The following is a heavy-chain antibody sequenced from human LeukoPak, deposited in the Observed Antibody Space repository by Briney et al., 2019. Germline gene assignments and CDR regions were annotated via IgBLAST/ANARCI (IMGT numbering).Heavy chain of an antibody. CDR2: ISAYNGNT. CDR3: ATVITMVRGLMQYFDY. Sequence: ASVKVSCKASGYTFTSYGISWVRQAPGQGLEWMGWISAYNGNTNYAQKFQGRVTMTEDTSTDTAYMELSSLRSEDTAVYYCATVITMVRGLMQYFDYWGQGTLVTVSS. V-gene: IGHV1-18*01. CDR1: GYTFTSYG. J-gene: IGHJ4*02. D-gene: IGHD3-10*01.